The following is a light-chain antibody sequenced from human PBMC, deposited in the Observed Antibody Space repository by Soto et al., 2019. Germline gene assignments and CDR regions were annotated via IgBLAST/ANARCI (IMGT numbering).Light chain of an antibody. CDR3: QQYNSYGT. Sequence: DIQMTQSPSSLSASVGEGVTITCRASQSISSYLNWYQQKPGKAPKLLIYDASSLEVGVPSRFRGSGSGTEFTLTISSLQSDDFATYYCQQYNSYGTFGQGTKVDIK. CDR1: QSISSY. CDR2: DAS. V-gene: IGKV1-5*01. J-gene: IGKJ1*01.